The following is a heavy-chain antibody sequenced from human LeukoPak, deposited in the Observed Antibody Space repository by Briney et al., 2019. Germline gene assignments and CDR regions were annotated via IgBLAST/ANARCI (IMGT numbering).Heavy chain of an antibody. D-gene: IGHD3-10*01. J-gene: IGHJ6*03. V-gene: IGHV4-34*01. CDR2: INHSGST. CDR3: ARAYGSGSSYYYYYMDV. Sequence: PSETLSLTCAVYGGSFSGYYWSWIRQPPGKGLEWIGEINHSGSTNYNPSLKSRVTISVDTSKNQFSLKLSSVTAADTAVYYCARAYGSGSSYYYYYMDVWGKGTTVTVSS. CDR1: GGSFSGYY.